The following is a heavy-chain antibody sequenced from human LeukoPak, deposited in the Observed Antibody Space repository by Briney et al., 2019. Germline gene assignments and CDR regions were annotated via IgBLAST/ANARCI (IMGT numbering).Heavy chain of an antibody. CDR1: GFTFSSHW. CDR3: AKTRGAIMITFGRVAH. CDR2: IKQDGSEK. D-gene: IGHD3-16*01. Sequence: PGGSLRLSCAASGFTFSSHWMSWVRQAPGKGLEWVANIKQDGSEKYYVGSVKGRFTISRDNAKNSLYLQMNSLRAEDTAVYYCAKTRGAIMITFGRVAHWGQGTLVTVSS. V-gene: IGHV3-7*01. J-gene: IGHJ4*02.